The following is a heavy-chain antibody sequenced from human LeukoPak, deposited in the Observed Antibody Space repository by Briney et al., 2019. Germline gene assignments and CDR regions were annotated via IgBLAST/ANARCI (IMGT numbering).Heavy chain of an antibody. CDR2: IYYSGST. CDR3: ASQHIVVVTAPFDI. Sequence: SETLSLTCTVSGGSISSYYWSWIRQPPGKGLEWIGYIYYSGSTNYNPSLKGRVTISVDTSKNQFSLKLSSVTAADTAVYYCASQHIVVVTAPFDIWGQGTMVTVSS. J-gene: IGHJ3*02. CDR1: GGSISSYY. V-gene: IGHV4-59*08. D-gene: IGHD2-21*02.